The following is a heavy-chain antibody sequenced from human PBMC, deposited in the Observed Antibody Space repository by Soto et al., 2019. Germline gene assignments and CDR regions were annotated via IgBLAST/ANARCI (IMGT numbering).Heavy chain of an antibody. V-gene: IGHV3-64*01. CDR1: GFTFSTYA. CDR3: ARDRHYYCNYMDI. CDR2: VNNNGGST. Sequence: GGSLRLSCSASGFTFSTYAMHWVRQAPGKGLEYVSSVNNNGGSTYYANSVKGRFTISRDNSKNTLYLQMGSLRAEDMAVYYCARDRHYYCNYMDI. J-gene: IGHJ6*03.